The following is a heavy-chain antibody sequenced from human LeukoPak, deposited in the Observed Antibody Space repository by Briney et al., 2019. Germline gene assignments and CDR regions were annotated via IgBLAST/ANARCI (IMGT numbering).Heavy chain of an antibody. CDR2: INTGNGNT. CDR1: GYTFTNYA. V-gene: IGHV1-3*04. D-gene: IGHD1-26*01. J-gene: IGHJ6*02. CDR3: ATERGGNYGYFYYGMDV. Sequence: ASVKVSCKASGYTFTNYALHWVRQAPGQRLEWMGWINTGNGNTKYSQKFQGRVTITRATSASTAYMELSSLRSEDTAVYYCATERGGNYGYFYYGMDVWGQGSTVTVSS.